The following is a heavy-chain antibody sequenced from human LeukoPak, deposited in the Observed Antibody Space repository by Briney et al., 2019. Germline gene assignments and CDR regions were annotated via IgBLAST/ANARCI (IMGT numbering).Heavy chain of an antibody. CDR3: ARDSGTTGEVKFDP. Sequence: ASETLSLTCTVSGGSISSYYWSWIRQPAGTALEWIGRIYTSGTITYNPSLKSRVTMSVDTSKNQFSLKLSSVTAADTAVYYCARDSGTTGEVKFDPWGQGTLVTVSS. V-gene: IGHV4-4*07. J-gene: IGHJ5*02. CDR1: GGSISSYY. CDR2: IYTSGTI. D-gene: IGHD3-10*01.